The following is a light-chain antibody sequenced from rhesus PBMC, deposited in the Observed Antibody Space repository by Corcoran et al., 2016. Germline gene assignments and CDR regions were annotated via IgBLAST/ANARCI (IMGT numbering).Light chain of an antibody. CDR2: GAS. CDR1: QSVSSY. V-gene: IGKV3-24*04. CDR3: LQSSNWPRT. J-gene: IGKJ1*01. Sequence: EIVMTQSPATLALSPGERATLSCRASQSVSSYLAWYQQKPGQAPRLLSYGASSRATGIPDRFRGTGAGTECTLTISSLEPEDVGVYFCLQSSNWPRTFGQGTKVEIK.